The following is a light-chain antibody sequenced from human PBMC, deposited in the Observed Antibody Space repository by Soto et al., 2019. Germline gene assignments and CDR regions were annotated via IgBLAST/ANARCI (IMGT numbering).Light chain of an antibody. J-gene: IGKJ3*01. CDR3: QQRYGLT. CDR2: DAS. CDR1: HSADTY. V-gene: IGKV3-11*01. Sequence: EIVLTQSPATLSLSPGERTTLSCRASHSADTYLAWYQHKPGQAPRLLIHDASIRATGVPARFSGSGSGTDFTLTISSLEPEDFAAYYSQQRYGLTFCPGTKVDIK.